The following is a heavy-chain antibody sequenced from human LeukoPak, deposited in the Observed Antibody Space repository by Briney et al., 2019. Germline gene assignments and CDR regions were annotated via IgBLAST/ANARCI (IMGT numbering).Heavy chain of an antibody. J-gene: IGHJ3*02. CDR3: ARGGIMITFGGVIANPLGSFDI. Sequence: KPSQPLSLTCTVSGGSISSGDYYWSWIRQPPGKGLEWIGYIYYSGSTYYNPSLKSRVTISVDTSKNQFSLKLSSVTAADTAVYYCARGGIMITFGGVIANPLGSFDIWGQGTMVTVSS. CDR2: IYYSGST. V-gene: IGHV4-30-4*01. D-gene: IGHD3-16*02. CDR1: GGSISSGDYY.